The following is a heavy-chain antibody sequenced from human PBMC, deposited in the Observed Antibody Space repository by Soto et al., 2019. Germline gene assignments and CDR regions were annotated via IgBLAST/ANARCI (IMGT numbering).Heavy chain of an antibody. V-gene: IGHV1-18*01. CDR3: ARDCSGGSCYSGWAYYYYYGMDV. J-gene: IGHJ6*02. Sequence: QVQLVQSGAEVKKPGASVKVSCKASGYTFTSYGISWVRQAPGQGLEWMGWISAYNGNTNYAQKLQGRVTMTTDTSTSTAYMELRSPRSDDTAVYYCARDCSGGSCYSGWAYYYYYGMDVWGQGTTVTVSS. CDR1: GYTFTSYG. CDR2: ISAYNGNT. D-gene: IGHD2-15*01.